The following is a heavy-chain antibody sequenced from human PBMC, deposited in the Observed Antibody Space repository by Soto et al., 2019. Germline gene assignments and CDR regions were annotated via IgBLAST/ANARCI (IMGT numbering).Heavy chain of an antibody. Sequence: ASVKVSCKASGGTFSSYAISWVRQAPGQGLEWMGGIIPIFGTANYAQKFQGRVTITADESTSTAYMELSSLRSEDTAVYYCARGKGTGSSSSWRTNWFDPWGQGTLVTVSS. CDR1: GGTFSSYA. V-gene: IGHV1-69*13. J-gene: IGHJ5*02. CDR3: ARGKGTGSSSSWRTNWFDP. D-gene: IGHD6-13*01. CDR2: IIPIFGTA.